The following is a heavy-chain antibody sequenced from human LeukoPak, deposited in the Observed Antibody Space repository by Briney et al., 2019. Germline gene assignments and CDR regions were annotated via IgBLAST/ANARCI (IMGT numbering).Heavy chain of an antibody. Sequence: PSETLSLTCTVSGDSISSSSYYWGWIRQPPGKGLEWIGNIYYSGSTYYNPSLKSRVTISVDTSKNQFSLKLSSVTAADTAVYYCARLEGSGSYYNGLGYWGQGTLVTVSS. CDR3: ARLEGSGSYYNGLGY. CDR1: GDSISSSSYY. CDR2: IYYSGST. V-gene: IGHV4-39*07. D-gene: IGHD3-10*01. J-gene: IGHJ4*02.